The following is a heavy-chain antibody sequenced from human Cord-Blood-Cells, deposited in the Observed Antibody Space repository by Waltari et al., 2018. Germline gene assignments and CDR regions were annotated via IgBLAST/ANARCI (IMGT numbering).Heavy chain of an antibody. D-gene: IGHD2-2*02. V-gene: IGHV3-53*01. CDR2: IYSGGST. CDR1: GFTVSSNY. CDR3: ARGYYDCSSTSCYIQDAFDI. J-gene: IGHJ3*02. Sequence: EVQLVESGGGLIQPGGSLRLSCAASGFTVSSNYMSWVRQAPGKGLEWVSVIYSGGSTYYADSVKGRFTISRDNSKNTLYLQMNSLRAEDTAVYYCARGYYDCSSTSCYIQDAFDIWGQGTMVTV.